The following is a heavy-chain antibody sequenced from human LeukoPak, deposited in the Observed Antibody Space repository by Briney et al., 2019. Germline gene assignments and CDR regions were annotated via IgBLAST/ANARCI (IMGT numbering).Heavy chain of an antibody. CDR1: GFTFSSYG. CDR3: AKVGNYDILTGYTLFRYYYYMDV. CDR2: IRYDGSNK. V-gene: IGHV3-30*02. Sequence: GGSLRLSCAASGFTFSSYGMHWVRQAPGKGLEWVAFIRYDGSNKYYADSVKGRFTISRDNSKNTLYLQMNSLRAEGTAVYYCAKVGNYDILTGYTLFRYYYYMDVWGKGTTVTVSS. J-gene: IGHJ6*03. D-gene: IGHD3-9*01.